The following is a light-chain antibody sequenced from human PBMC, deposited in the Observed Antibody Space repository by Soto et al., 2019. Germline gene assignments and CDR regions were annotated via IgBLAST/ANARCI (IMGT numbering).Light chain of an antibody. CDR2: DND. V-gene: IGLV1-40*01. CDR3: QSYDNSLSGVV. CDR1: SSNIGAGFD. J-gene: IGLJ2*01. Sequence: SVLTQPPSVSGAPGQRIIISCTGSSSNIGAGFDVHWYQHLPGTAPKLLVYDNDNRPSGLPARFSDSRSGTSASLAITSLQADAEADYYCQSYDNSLSGVVFGGGTKLTVL.